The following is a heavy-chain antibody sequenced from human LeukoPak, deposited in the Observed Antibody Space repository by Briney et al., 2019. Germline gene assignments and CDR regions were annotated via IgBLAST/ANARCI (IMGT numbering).Heavy chain of an antibody. CDR2: IKSKTDGGTT. CDR1: GFTFSNAW. J-gene: IGHJ4*02. Sequence: PGGSLRLSCAASGFTFSNAWMSWVRQAPGKGLEWVGRIKSKTDGGTTDYAAPVKGRFTISRDDSKNTLYLQMNSLKTEDTAVYYCTTEMVVTASPFDYGGQGTLVTVSS. CDR3: TTEMVVTASPFDY. V-gene: IGHV3-15*01. D-gene: IGHD2-21*02.